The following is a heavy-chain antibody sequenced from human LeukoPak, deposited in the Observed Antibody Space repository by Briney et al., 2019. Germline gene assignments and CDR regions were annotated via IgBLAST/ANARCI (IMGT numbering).Heavy chain of an antibody. J-gene: IGHJ4*02. Sequence: PSETLSLTCAVYGGSFSGYYWSWIRQPPGKGLEWIGEINHSGSTNYNPSLKSRVTISVDRSKNQFSLKLSSVTAADTAVYYCARGGKWELPFDYWGQGTLVTVSS. D-gene: IGHD1-26*01. CDR2: INHSGST. CDR3: ARGGKWELPFDY. V-gene: IGHV4-34*01. CDR1: GGSFSGYY.